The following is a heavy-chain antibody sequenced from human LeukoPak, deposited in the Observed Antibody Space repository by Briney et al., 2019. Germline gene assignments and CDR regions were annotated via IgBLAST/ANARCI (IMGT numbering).Heavy chain of an antibody. CDR2: INSGGSGT. Sequence: PGGSLRLSCAASGFAFSSNWMHWVRQTPAKGLVWVSRINSGGSGTSYADSVEGRFTISRDNAKNTLFLQMSSLRVEDTAVYYCARGADHGGSYYPDWGQGTRVTVSS. D-gene: IGHD3-10*01. V-gene: IGHV3-74*01. CDR1: GFAFSSNW. J-gene: IGHJ4*02. CDR3: ARGADHGGSYYPD.